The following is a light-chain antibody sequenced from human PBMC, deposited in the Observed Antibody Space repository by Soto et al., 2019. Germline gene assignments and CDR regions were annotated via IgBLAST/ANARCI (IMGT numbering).Light chain of an antibody. CDR3: QQYNDYSPWT. J-gene: IGKJ1*01. CDR2: KAS. Sequence: DIQMTQSPSTLSASVGDRVTITCRASQSISSWLAWYQQKPGKAPKVLIYKASSLESGVPSRFSGSGVGTEFTLTIISLQPDDLATYYCQQYNDYSPWTFGQGTKVEIK. CDR1: QSISSW. V-gene: IGKV1-5*03.